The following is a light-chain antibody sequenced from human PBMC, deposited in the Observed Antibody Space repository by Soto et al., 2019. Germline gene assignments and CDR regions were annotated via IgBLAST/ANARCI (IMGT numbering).Light chain of an antibody. CDR2: LNSDGSH. Sequence: QPVLTQSPSASASLGASVKLTCTLSSGHSSYAIAWHQQQPEKGPRYLMKLNSDGSHSKGDGIPDRFSGSSSGAERYLTISSLQSEDGADYYCQTGGTGVVFGGGTKLTVL. CDR1: SGHSSYA. CDR3: QTGGTGVV. V-gene: IGLV4-69*01. J-gene: IGLJ2*01.